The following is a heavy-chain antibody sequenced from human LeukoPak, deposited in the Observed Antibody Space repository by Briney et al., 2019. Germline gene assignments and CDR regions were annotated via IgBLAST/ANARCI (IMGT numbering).Heavy chain of an antibody. CDR1: GFTFGDFT. Sequence: PGGSLRLSCTASGFTFGDFTLGWVRQAPGKGLEWLGFIRGKVYGGTTEYAASVKGRFTFSRDDSKSIAYLQMNSLKTEDTAVYYCTRAVPNTDYWGQGTVVTVSS. D-gene: IGHD2-8*01. CDR3: TRAVPNTDY. CDR2: IRGKVYGGTT. V-gene: IGHV3-49*04. J-gene: IGHJ4*02.